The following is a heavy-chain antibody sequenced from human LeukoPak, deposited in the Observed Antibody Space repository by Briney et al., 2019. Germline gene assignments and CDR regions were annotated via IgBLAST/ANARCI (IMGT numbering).Heavy chain of an antibody. Sequence: SETLSLTCTVSGDSISSSSYYWGWIRQPPGKELEWIGSIYYSGSTYYNPSVNSRVTISVDTSKNQFSLKLSSVTAADTAVYYCARDYLGGNPDAFDIWGQGTMVTVSS. V-gene: IGHV4-39*07. D-gene: IGHD4-23*01. CDR1: GDSISSSSYY. CDR3: ARDYLGGNPDAFDI. J-gene: IGHJ3*02. CDR2: IYYSGST.